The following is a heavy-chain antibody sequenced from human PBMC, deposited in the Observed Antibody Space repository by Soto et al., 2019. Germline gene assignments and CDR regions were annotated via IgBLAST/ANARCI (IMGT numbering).Heavy chain of an antibody. V-gene: IGHV3-74*01. D-gene: IGHD3-3*01. CDR3: AGGVEEWGKPTVI. J-gene: IGHJ3*02. Sequence: EVQLVESGGGLVQPGGSLRLSCAASGFTFGSHWMHWVRQAPGKGLVWVSRINSDGSSTTYADSVKGRFTISRDDAKSTLYLQMNSRRAEDTAVYYCAGGVEEWGKPTVIWGQGTVVTVSS. CDR2: INSDGSST. CDR1: GFTFGSHW.